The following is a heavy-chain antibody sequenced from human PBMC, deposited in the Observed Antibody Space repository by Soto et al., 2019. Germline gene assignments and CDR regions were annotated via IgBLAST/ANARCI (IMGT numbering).Heavy chain of an antibody. V-gene: IGHV2-5*01. Sequence: QITLKESGPTLVKPTKTLTLTCTFSGFSLSTSAVGVGWIRQPPGKALEWLAVLYWYDNKHYRPSLNSRLTITKDTSKRQVVLTMINMDPVDTDTYYCAHLLGYSNGCAIEGFDYWGQGTLVTVSS. J-gene: IGHJ4*02. CDR3: AHLLGYSNGCAIEGFDY. CDR1: GFSLSTSAVG. D-gene: IGHD6-19*01. CDR2: LYWYDNK.